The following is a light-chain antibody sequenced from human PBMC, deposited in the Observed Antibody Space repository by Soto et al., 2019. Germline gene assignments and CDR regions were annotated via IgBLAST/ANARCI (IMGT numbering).Light chain of an antibody. CDR1: QSLLSTSTNRNH. V-gene: IGKV4-1*01. CDR2: WAS. J-gene: IGKJ5*01. Sequence: DSGMSQSPASLAVSLGERATINCKSSQSLLSTSTNRNHLAWYQQKTGQPPKLLIYWASTRESGVPDRISASGSGTNFTLVISSVQAEDVALYYCQQSYTTPPITFGQGTRLEIK. CDR3: QQSYTTPPIT.